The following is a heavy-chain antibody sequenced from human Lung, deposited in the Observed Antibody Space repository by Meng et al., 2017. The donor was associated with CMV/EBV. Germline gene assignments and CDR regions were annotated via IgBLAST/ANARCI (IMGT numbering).Heavy chain of an antibody. Sequence: LKKYRVLVKVTCKFCVYTFTKYGMTWVRQVPGQGLAWMGWISADNGITNYAETLQGRLTMPTHTSTSTAYMVMRSLTSDDTAVDNCARVEVVISSGDYCGQGTLVTVSS. J-gene: IGHJ4*02. V-gene: IGHV1-18*01. D-gene: IGHD3-22*01. CDR3: ARVEVVISSGDY. CDR1: VYTFTKYG. CDR2: ISADNGIT.